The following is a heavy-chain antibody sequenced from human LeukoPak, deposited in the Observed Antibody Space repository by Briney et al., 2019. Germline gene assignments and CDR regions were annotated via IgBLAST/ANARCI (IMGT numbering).Heavy chain of an antibody. CDR3: ARDRGGGSYWDAFDI. D-gene: IGHD1-26*01. J-gene: IGHJ3*02. CDR1: GFTFSSYA. V-gene: IGHV3-30-3*01. CDR2: ISYDGSNK. Sequence: GRSLRLSCAASGFTFSSYAMHWVRQAPGKGLEWVAVISYDGSNKYYADSVKGRFTISRDNSKNTLYLQMNSLRAEDTAVYYCARDRGGGSYWDAFDIWGQGTMVTVSS.